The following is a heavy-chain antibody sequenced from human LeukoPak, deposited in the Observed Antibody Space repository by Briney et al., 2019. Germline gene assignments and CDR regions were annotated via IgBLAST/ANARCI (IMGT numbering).Heavy chain of an antibody. CDR2: IWYDGSKN. D-gene: IGHD3-10*01. CDR3: ARDSSYYYGSGSDH. CDR1: GFTFSSHG. Sequence: RGSLRLSCAASGFTFSSHGMEWVRQAPGKGLEGVAAIWYDGSKNYYADSVKGRFTVSRDNSKNTLYLQMNSLRAEDTAVYYCARDSSYYYGSGSDHWGQGTLVTVSS. V-gene: IGHV3-33*01. J-gene: IGHJ5*02.